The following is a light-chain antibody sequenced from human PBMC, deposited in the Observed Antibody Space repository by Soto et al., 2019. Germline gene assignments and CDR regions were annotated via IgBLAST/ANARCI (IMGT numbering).Light chain of an antibody. V-gene: IGLV2-11*01. J-gene: IGLJ1*01. CDR1: SSDVGGYNF. CDR2: DVT. Sequence: QSALTQPRSVSGSPGQSVTISCTGASSDVGGYNFVSWYQQHPGKAPILMIYDVTKRPSGVPDRFSGSKSGNTASLTISGLQAEDEADYYCCSYAGSYTSRVFGTGTKVTVL. CDR3: CSYAGSYTSRV.